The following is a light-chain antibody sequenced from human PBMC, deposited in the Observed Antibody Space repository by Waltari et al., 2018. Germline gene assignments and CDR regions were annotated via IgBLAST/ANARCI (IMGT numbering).Light chain of an antibody. J-gene: IGKJ5*01. CDR1: QNIRDW. CDR2: GAS. V-gene: IGKV1-5*01. CDR3: QQRSNSIT. Sequence: DVQMTQSPSTLSASVGDRVTITCRASQNIRDWLAWYQQRPGKAPRLLIYGASTLQTGVPARFSGSGSGTEFTLTINSLQPDDFAVYYCQQRSNSITFGQGTRLEIK.